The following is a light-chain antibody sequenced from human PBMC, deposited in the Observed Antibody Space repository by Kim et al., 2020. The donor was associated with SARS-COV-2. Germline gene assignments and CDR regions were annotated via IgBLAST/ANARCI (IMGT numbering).Light chain of an antibody. V-gene: IGLV1-44*01. J-gene: IGLJ2*01. Sequence: GQGVAIACSGSSTTSGSNTVNWYQQLPGTAPKLLIYSNNQRPSGVPDRFSGSKSGTSASLAISGLQSEDEADYYCAAWDDSLNGVVFGGGTQLTVL. CDR3: AAWDDSLNGVV. CDR2: SNN. CDR1: STTSGSNT.